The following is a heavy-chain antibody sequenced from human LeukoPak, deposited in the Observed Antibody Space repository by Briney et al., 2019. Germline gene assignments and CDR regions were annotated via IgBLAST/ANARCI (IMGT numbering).Heavy chain of an antibody. D-gene: IGHD4-17*01. CDR1: GYTLTELS. V-gene: IGHV1-24*01. J-gene: IGHJ4*02. Sequence: ASVKVSCKVSGYTLTELSMHWVRQAPGKGLEWMGGFDPEGGETIYAQKFQGRVTMTEDTSTDTAYMELSSLRSEDTAVYYCATEPRDSGYGDYPDWGQGTLVAVSS. CDR3: ATEPRDSGYGDYPD. CDR2: FDPEGGET.